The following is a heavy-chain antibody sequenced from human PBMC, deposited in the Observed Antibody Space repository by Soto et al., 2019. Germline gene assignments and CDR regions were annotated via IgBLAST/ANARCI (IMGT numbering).Heavy chain of an antibody. Sequence: QPGGSLRLSCAASGFTFSSYAMHWVRQAPGKGLEWVAVISHDGSNKYYADSVKGRFTISRDNSKNTLYLQMNSLRAEDTAVYYCARDHQYYYDSSGLSADHWGEGTLVTVSS. V-gene: IGHV3-30-3*01. CDR3: ARDHQYYYDSSGLSADH. CDR1: GFTFSSYA. J-gene: IGHJ5*02. D-gene: IGHD3-22*01. CDR2: ISHDGSNK.